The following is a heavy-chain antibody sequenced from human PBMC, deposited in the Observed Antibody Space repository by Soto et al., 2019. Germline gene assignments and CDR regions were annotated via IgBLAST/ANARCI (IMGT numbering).Heavy chain of an antibody. D-gene: IGHD6-13*01. J-gene: IGHJ6*02. V-gene: IGHV1-8*01. CDR2: LNPNSGNT. CDR3: AREGPAYSHPQCGMDV. Sequence: QVQLVQSGAEVKKPGASVKVSCKASGYTFTSYDINWVRQATGQGLEWMGWLNPNSGNTGYAQKFQGRVTMTRNTSLSTAYMELSSLRSEDTAVYYCAREGPAYSHPQCGMDVWGQGTPVTVSS. CDR1: GYTFTSYD.